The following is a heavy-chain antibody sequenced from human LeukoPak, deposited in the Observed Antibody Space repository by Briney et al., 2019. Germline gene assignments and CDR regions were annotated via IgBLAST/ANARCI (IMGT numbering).Heavy chain of an antibody. CDR3: ASVVPDYYDSSGPGNYWFDP. D-gene: IGHD3-22*01. Sequence: ASVKVSCKASGYTFTSYGISWVRQAPGQGLEWMGWISAYNGNTNYAQKLQGRVTMTTDTSTSTAYMELRSLRSDYTAVYYCASVVPDYYDSSGPGNYWFDPWGQGTLVTVSS. J-gene: IGHJ5*02. CDR2: ISAYNGNT. CDR1: GYTFTSYG. V-gene: IGHV1-18*01.